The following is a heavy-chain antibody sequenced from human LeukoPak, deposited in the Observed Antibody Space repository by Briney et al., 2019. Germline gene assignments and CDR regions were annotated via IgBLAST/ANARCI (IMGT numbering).Heavy chain of an antibody. CDR2: INPNSGGT. D-gene: IGHD1-26*01. Sequence: ASVKVSCKASGYTFTGYCMHWVRQAPGQGLEWMGWINPNSGGTNYAQKFQGRVTMTRDTSISTAYMELSRLRSDDTAVYYCASPIVGATSYYYYGMDVWGQGTTVTVSS. J-gene: IGHJ6*02. V-gene: IGHV1-2*02. CDR1: GYTFTGYC. CDR3: ASPIVGATSYYYYGMDV.